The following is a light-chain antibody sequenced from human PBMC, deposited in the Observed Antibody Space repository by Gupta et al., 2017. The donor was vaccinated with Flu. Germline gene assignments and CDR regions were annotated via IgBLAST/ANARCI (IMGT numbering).Light chain of an antibody. CDR2: RAS. CDR1: QTISRY. CDR3: QQYNTYPWT. Sequence: LTQSPSTLSASVGDRVTITCRATQTISRYLAWYQQKSGKAPKLLIYRASTLESGVPSRFSGSGSGTEFTLTIGSLQPDDFASYYCQQYNTYPWTFGQGTRLEIK. J-gene: IGKJ1*01. V-gene: IGKV1-5*03.